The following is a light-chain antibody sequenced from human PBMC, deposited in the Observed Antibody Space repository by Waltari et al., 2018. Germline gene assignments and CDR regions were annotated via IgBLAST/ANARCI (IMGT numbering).Light chain of an antibody. CDR1: SSDVGGYGY. CDR3: NSYTSSSSL. Sequence: QSALTQPASVSGSPGQAITISCTGTSSDVGGYGYVSWYQQHPGKAPKLIIYDVSNRPSGVSSRVSGSKFGNTASLTISGLQADDEADYYCNSYTSSSSLFGGGTRLTVL. V-gene: IGLV2-14*03. CDR2: DVS. J-gene: IGLJ2*01.